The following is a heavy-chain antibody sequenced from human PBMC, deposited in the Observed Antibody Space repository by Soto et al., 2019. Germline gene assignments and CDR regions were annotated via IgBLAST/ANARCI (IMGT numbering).Heavy chain of an antibody. J-gene: IGHJ4*02. Sequence: PSENVALSCTVSGDSSNNLYWSWIRQPPGKTLEWIGYIYYTGSTTYNPSLESRVTMSVDTSKNQFSLKLSSVNAADTAVYYCAKYRRTGAEGFTPDYWGRGXLLTV. D-gene: IGHD2-2*01. V-gene: IGHV4-59*01. CDR2: IYYTGST. CDR3: AKYRRTGAEGFTPDY. CDR1: GDSSNNLY.